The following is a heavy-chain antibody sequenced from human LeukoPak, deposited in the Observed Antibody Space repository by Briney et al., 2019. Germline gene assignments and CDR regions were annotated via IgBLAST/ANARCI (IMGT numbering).Heavy chain of an antibody. CDR2: IGGSGGST. J-gene: IGHJ4*02. CDR1: GFTFSSYA. D-gene: IGHD4-23*01. Sequence: GGSLRLSCAASGFTFSSYAMSWVRQAPGKGLEWVSGIGGSGGSTYYADSVKGRFTISRDNSKNTLYLQINSLRAEDTALYYWARTAVETETDYFDYWGQGTLVTVS. V-gene: IGHV3-23*01. CDR3: ARTAVETETDYFDY.